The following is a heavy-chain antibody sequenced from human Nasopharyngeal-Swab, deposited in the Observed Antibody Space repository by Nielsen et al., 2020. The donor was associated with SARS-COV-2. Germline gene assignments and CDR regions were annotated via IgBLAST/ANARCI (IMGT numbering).Heavy chain of an antibody. Sequence: GESLKISCAVSGFIVGSNYMSWVRQAPGKGLEWVAAIVGSGDISGSGGNTYYADSVKGRFTISRDNSKNTLSLQMNSLRAEDTAVYYCAKDLRGPYFFWGQGTLVTVSS. CDR3: AKDLRGPYFF. CDR2: IVGSGDISGSGGNT. V-gene: IGHV3-23*01. CDR1: GFIVGSNY. D-gene: IGHD2/OR15-2a*01. J-gene: IGHJ4*02.